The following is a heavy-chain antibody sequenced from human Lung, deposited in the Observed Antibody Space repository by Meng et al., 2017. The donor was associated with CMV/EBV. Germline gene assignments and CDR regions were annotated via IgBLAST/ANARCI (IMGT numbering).Heavy chain of an antibody. J-gene: IGHJ4*02. Sequence: GESLKISCAASGFTFSSYSMNWVRQAPGKGLEWVSSISSSSSYIYYADSVKGRFTISRDNAKNSLYLQMNSLRAEDTAVYYCARTAASRGRLLGFDYWGQGTLVTVSS. CDR2: ISSSSSYI. V-gene: IGHV3-21*01. CDR1: GFTFSSYS. CDR3: ARTAASRGRLLGFDY. D-gene: IGHD3-10*01.